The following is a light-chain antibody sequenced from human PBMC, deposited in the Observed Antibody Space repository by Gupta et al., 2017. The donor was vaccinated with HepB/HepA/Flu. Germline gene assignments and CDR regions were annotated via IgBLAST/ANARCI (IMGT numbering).Light chain of an antibody. CDR3: HQFGTSYPR. CDR2: DAS. Sequence: EVVFTQSSATLSLSPGERATLASGASQSVSTSYLAWYQQKPGLAPRLLIYDASNRATGIPDRFSGSGSGTDFTLTISSLEPEDFALYYCHQFGTSYPRFGQGTKVEIK. J-gene: IGKJ1*01. CDR1: QSVSTSY. V-gene: IGKV3D-20*01.